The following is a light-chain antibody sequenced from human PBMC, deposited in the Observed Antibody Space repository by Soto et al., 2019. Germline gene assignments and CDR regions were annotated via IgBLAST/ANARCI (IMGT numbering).Light chain of an antibody. CDR2: DVS. V-gene: IGLV2-14*03. CDR3: SSYGASSTL. Sequence: QSALTQPASVSGSPGQSITIPCTGTSNDIGGYNYVSWYQQHPGKVPKLMIFDVSYRPSGISDRFSGSKSGNPASLTISGLQPEDEADYYCSSYGASSTLFGGGTKVTVL. CDR1: SNDIGGYNY. J-gene: IGLJ2*01.